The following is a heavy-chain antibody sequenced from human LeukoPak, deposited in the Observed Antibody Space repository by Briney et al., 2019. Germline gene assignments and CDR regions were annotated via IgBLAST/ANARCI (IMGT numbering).Heavy chain of an antibody. D-gene: IGHD3-9*01. J-gene: IGHJ2*01. CDR2: IYYSGST. Sequence: SETLSLTCTVSGGSISSSSYYWGWIRQPPGKGLEWIGSIYYSGSTYYNPSLKSRVTISVDTSKNQFSLKLSSVTAADTAVYYCATTVLRYFDWLYYWCFDLWGRGTLVTVSS. CDR1: GGSISSSSYY. V-gene: IGHV4-39*01. CDR3: ATTVLRYFDWLYYWCFDL.